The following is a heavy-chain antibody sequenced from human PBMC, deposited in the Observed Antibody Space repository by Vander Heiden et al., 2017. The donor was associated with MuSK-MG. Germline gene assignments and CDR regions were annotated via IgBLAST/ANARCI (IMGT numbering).Heavy chain of an antibody. CDR3: ARDHYGSGSYYP. Sequence: EVQLVESGGGLVKPGGSLRLSCAASGFTFSSYSMNWVRQAPGKGLEWVSSISSSSSYIYYADSVKGRFTISRDNAKNSLYLQMNSLRAEDTAVYYCARDHYGSGSYYPWGQGTLVTVSS. CDR1: GFTFSSYS. V-gene: IGHV3-21*01. CDR2: ISSSSSYI. J-gene: IGHJ5*02. D-gene: IGHD3-10*01.